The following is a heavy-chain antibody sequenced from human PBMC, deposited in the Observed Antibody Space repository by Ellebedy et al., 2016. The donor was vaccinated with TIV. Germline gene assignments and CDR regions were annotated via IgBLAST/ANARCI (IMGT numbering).Heavy chain of an antibody. CDR1: GGSFSGYY. D-gene: IGHD2/OR15-2a*01. Sequence: SETLSLXXAVYGGSFSGYYWSWIRQSPGKGLEWIGEINHSGSTNYNPSLKSRVTISVDTSKNQFSLKLSSVTAADTAVYYCARAPRYFYGMDVWGQGTTVTVSS. CDR3: ARAPRYFYGMDV. V-gene: IGHV4-34*01. CDR2: INHSGST. J-gene: IGHJ6*02.